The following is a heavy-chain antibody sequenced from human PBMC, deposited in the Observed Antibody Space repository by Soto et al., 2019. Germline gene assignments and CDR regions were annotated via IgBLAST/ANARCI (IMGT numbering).Heavy chain of an antibody. Sequence: PVNRDCKASVLSNSGYFIHWLRLAPRQGLEWMGWINAHRGGTEDAQSFQGRVTLTSDTSIAPAYLTLTSLTSDDTAMYYCVTRGTGVATARFDYWRQGTLVTVSS. CDR3: VTRGTGVATARFDY. D-gene: IGHD2-8*02. V-gene: IGHV1-2*02. CDR1: VLSNSGYF. CDR2: INAHRGGT. J-gene: IGHJ4*02.